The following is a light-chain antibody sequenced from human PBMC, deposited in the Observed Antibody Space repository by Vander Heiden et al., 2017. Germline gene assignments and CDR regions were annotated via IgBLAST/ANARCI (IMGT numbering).Light chain of an antibody. CDR2: EAS. CDR1: QSVSSY. J-gene: IGKJ1*01. V-gene: IGKV3-11*01. CDR3: QHRSGWLPGT. Sequence: EIVLTQSPATLSFSPGEGATLSCRASQSVSSYLAWYQPKPGQAPRLLIYEASNRATGIPGRFSGTGSGTDFTLTISSLEPEDSAVYYCQHRSGWLPGTFGPGTKVEIK.